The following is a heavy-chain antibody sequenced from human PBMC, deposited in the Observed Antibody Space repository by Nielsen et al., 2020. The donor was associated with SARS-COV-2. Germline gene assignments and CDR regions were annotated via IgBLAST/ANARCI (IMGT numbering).Heavy chain of an antibody. CDR1: GYSFTSYW. J-gene: IGHJ5*02. Sequence: GSLKISCKGSGYSFTSYWISWVRQMPGKGLEWMGRIDPSDSYTNYSPSFQGHVTISADKSISTAYLQWSSLKASDTAMYYCARQFRPAAILGWFDPWGQGTLVTVSS. CDR3: ARQFRPAAILGWFDP. V-gene: IGHV5-10-1*01. CDR2: IDPSDSYT. D-gene: IGHD2-2*02.